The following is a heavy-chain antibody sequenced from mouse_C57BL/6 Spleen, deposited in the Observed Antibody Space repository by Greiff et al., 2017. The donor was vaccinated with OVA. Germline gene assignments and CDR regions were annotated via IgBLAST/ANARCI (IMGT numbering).Heavy chain of an antibody. CDR2: IHPSDSDT. Sequence: QVHVKQPGAELVKPGASVKVSCKASGYTFTSYWMHWVKQRPGQGLEWIGRIHPSDSDTNYNQKFKGKATLTVDKSSSTAYMQLSSLTSEDSAVYYCAMREGYYAWFAYWGQGTLVTVSA. D-gene: IGHD2-3*01. V-gene: IGHV1-74*01. J-gene: IGHJ3*01. CDR1: GYTFTSYW. CDR3: AMREGYYAWFAY.